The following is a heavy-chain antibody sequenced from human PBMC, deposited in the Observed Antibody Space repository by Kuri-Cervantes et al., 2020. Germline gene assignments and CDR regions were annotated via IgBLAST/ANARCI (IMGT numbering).Heavy chain of an antibody. CDR3: ARYPGIAVAGTGGFDY. Sequence: GESLKISCAASGFTFSSYEMNWVRQAPGKGLEWVSYISSSGSTIYYADSVKGRFTISRDNAKNSLYLQMNSLRVEDTAVYYCARYPGIAVAGTGGFDYWGQGALVTVSS. J-gene: IGHJ4*02. D-gene: IGHD6-19*01. CDR2: ISSSGSTI. CDR1: GFTFSSYE. V-gene: IGHV3-48*03.